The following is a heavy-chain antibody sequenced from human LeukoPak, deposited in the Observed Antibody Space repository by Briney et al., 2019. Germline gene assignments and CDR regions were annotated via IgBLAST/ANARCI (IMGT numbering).Heavy chain of an antibody. CDR3: ARDQDDFWSGYYTGDY. CDR2: IKQDGSEK. Sequence: GGSLRLSCAASGFTFSSYWMSWVRQAPGKGLEWVANIKQDGSEKYYVDSVKGRFTISRDKAKNSLYLQMNSLRAVDTAVYYCARDQDDFWSGYYTGDYWGQGTLVTVSS. V-gene: IGHV3-7*01. J-gene: IGHJ4*02. CDR1: GFTFSSYW. D-gene: IGHD3-3*01.